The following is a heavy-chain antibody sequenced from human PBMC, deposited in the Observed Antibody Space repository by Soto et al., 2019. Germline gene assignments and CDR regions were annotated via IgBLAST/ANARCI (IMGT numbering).Heavy chain of an antibody. CDR2: MNPNTSNT. CDR3: ARGSNQCSGGSCYSDGFDP. J-gene: IGHJ5*02. V-gene: IGHV1-8*01. Sequence: QVQLVQSGAEVKKPGASVRVSCKASGYTFTSSDVYWVRQATGQGLELMGWMNPNTSNTGYAQKFQARVTLTSNTSISPAYMELSSLRAEETAVYYCARGSNQCSGGSCYSDGFDPWAQGTPVTVSS. CDR1: GYTFTSSD. D-gene: IGHD2-15*01.